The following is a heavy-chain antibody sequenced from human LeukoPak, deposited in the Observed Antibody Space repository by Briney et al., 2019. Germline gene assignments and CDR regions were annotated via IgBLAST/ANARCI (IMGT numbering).Heavy chain of an antibody. Sequence: GRSLRLSCAASGFIFDDYAMHWVRQAPGKGLEWVSLITGDGAGTYYEDSVRGRFTISRDNSKNSLYLIMNSLRTEDTALYYCTKGRVATVGGAKYAMDVWGQGTTVTVSS. V-gene: IGHV3-43*02. CDR1: GFIFDDYA. CDR3: TKGRVATVGGAKYAMDV. CDR2: ITGDGAGT. D-gene: IGHD5-12*01. J-gene: IGHJ6*02.